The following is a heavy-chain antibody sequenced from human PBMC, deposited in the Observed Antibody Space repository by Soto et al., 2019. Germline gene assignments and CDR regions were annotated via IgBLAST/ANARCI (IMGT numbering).Heavy chain of an antibody. CDR2: ISYDGSNK. V-gene: IGHV3-30-3*01. CDR3: ARGRYLDWLSPVYCDY. J-gene: IGHJ4*02. Sequence: QVQLVESGGGVVQPGRSLRLSCAASGFTFSSYAMHWVRQAPGKGLEWVAVISYDGSNKYYADSVKGRFTISRDNSKNTLYLQMNSLRAEDTAVYYCARGRYLDWLSPVYCDYWGQGTLVTVSS. CDR1: GFTFSSYA. D-gene: IGHD3-9*01.